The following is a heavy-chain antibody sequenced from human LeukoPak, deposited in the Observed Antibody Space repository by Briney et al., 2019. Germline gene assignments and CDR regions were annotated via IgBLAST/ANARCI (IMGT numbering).Heavy chain of an antibody. CDR2: ISSSSSYI. V-gene: IGHV3-21*01. D-gene: IGHD6-19*01. Sequence: GGSLRLSCAASGFTFSSYSMNWVRQAPGKGLEWVSSISSSSSYIYYADSVKGRFTISRANAKNSLYLQINSLRAEDTAVYYCARASGYSSGWYPNGGDYWGQGTLVTVSS. CDR1: GFTFSSYS. J-gene: IGHJ4*02. CDR3: ARASGYSSGWYPNGGDY.